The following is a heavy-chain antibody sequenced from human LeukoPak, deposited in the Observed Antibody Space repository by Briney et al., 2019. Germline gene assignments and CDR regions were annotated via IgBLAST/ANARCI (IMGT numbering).Heavy chain of an antibody. D-gene: IGHD5-18*01. CDR1: GYTFTSYD. J-gene: IGHJ6*03. CDR3: ARDNGGTAMAYYSYYYMDA. CDR2: MNPNSGNT. V-gene: IGHV1-8*01. Sequence: ASVKVSCKASGYTFTSYDINWVRQATGQGLEWMGWMNPNSGNTGYAQKFQGRVTMTRNTSISTAYMELSSLRSEDTAVYYCARDNGGTAMAYYSYYYMDAWGKGTTVTISS.